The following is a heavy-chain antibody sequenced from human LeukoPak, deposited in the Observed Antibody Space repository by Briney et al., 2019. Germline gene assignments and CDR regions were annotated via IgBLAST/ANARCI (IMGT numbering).Heavy chain of an antibody. J-gene: IGHJ4*02. Sequence: ASVKVSCKASGYTFTSYGISWVRQAPGQGLEWMRWISAYNGNTNYAQKLQGRVTMTTDTSTSTAYMELRSLRSDDTAVYYCARDHEKYNWNLGDYWGQGTLVTVSS. CDR1: GYTFTSYG. V-gene: IGHV1-18*01. CDR2: ISAYNGNT. D-gene: IGHD1-1*01. CDR3: ARDHEKYNWNLGDY.